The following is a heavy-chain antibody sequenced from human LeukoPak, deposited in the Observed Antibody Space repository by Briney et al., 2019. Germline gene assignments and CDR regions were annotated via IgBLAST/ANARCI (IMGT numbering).Heavy chain of an antibody. J-gene: IGHJ1*01. D-gene: IGHD5-24*01. CDR3: AREGPVGTDGF. CDR1: GASFTIYG. Sequence: ASVNLSFNSSGASFTIYGNSWVRLGPGQGLELKGGRIPILGTTNLPQKFPGRLTITADESTSTAYMELNGLRVDDTAVYYCAREGPVGTDGFWGQGTLVTVSS. CDR2: RIPILGTT. V-gene: IGHV1-69*13.